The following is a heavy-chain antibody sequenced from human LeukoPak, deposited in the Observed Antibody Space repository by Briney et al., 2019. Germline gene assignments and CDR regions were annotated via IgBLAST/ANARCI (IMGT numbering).Heavy chain of an antibody. CDR3: ARGVCSGGSCYSEWNY. CDR1: GGSFSGYC. Sequence: PSETLSLTCAVYGGSFSGYCWSWIRQPPGKGLEWIGEINHSGSTNYNPSLKSRVTISVDTSKNQFSLKLTSVTAADTAVYYCARGVCSGGSCYSEWNYWGQGTLVTVSS. CDR2: INHSGST. J-gene: IGHJ4*02. V-gene: IGHV4-34*01. D-gene: IGHD2-15*01.